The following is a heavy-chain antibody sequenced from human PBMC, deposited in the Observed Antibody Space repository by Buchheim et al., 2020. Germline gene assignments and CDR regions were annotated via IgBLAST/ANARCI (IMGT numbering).Heavy chain of an antibody. CDR1: GGSISSGGYS. CDR2: IYHSGST. D-gene: IGHD4-11*01. V-gene: IGHV4-30-2*01. J-gene: IGHJ6*02. CDR3: AVSSGVTTRYYSYQYGMDV. Sequence: QLQLQESGSGLVKPSQTLSLTCAVSGGSISSGGYSWSWIRQPPGKGLEWIGYIYHSGSTYYNPSLKSRVTISVDRSKNQFSLKLSSVTAADMAVYYCAVSSGVTTRYYSYQYGMDVWGQGTT.